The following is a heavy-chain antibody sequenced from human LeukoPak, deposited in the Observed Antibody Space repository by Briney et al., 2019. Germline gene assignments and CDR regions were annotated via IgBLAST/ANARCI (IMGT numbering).Heavy chain of an antibody. CDR1: GFIFNSYG. CDR3: AKAAGPTNYYYYMDV. V-gene: IGHV3-30*02. D-gene: IGHD6-13*01. Sequence: GGSLRLSCAASGFIFNSYGMHWVRQAPGKGLEWVAFIRYDGSNKYYADSVKGRFTISRDNSKNTLYLQMNSLRAEDTAVYYCAKAAGPTNYYYYMDVWGKGTTVTISS. CDR2: IRYDGSNK. J-gene: IGHJ6*03.